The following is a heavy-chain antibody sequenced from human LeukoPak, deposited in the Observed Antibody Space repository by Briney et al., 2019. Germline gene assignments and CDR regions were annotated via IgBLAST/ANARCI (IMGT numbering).Heavy chain of an antibody. V-gene: IGHV3-23*01. Sequence: PGGSLRLSCAASGFTFSSYAMSWVRQAPGKGLEWVSAISGSGGSTYYADSVKGRSTISRDNSKNTLYLQMNSLRAEDTAVYYCAKDRGYPTLFDYWGQGTLVTVSS. CDR3: AKDRGYPTLFDY. J-gene: IGHJ4*02. CDR2: ISGSGGST. CDR1: GFTFSSYA. D-gene: IGHD5-12*01.